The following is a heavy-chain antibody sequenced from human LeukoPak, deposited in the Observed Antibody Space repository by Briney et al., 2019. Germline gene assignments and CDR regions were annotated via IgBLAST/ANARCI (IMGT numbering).Heavy chain of an antibody. V-gene: IGHV4-59*01. CDR3: ARENLERYYFDS. D-gene: IGHD1-1*01. J-gene: IGHJ4*02. CDR2: IYHTGST. Sequence: PSETLSLTCTVSGDSISRDYWSWMRQPPGKGLEGIGYIYHTGSTNYNSSLTSRVTISLDTSKEQFSLKLSSVTAADTAVYYCARENLERYYFDSWSQGTLVTVSS. CDR1: GDSISRDY.